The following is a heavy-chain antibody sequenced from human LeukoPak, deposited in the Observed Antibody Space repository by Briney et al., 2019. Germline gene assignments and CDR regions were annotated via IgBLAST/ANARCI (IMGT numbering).Heavy chain of an antibody. J-gene: IGHJ6*02. Sequence: GGSLRLSCAASGFTFDDYAMHWVRQAPGKGLEWVSGISWNSGSIGYADSVKGRLTISRDSAKNSLYLQMNSLRAEDTALYYCAKEEYYYDSSGYYSGYYYGMDVWGQGTTVTVSS. CDR1: GFTFDDYA. D-gene: IGHD3-22*01. V-gene: IGHV3-9*01. CDR3: AKEEYYYDSSGYYSGYYYGMDV. CDR2: ISWNSGSI.